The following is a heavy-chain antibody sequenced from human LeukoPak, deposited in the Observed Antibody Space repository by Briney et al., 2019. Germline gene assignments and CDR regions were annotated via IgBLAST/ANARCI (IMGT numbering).Heavy chain of an antibody. J-gene: IGHJ6*03. Sequence: SETLSLTCTVSGGSISSYYWSWIRQPPGKGLGWIGYIYYSGSTNYNPSLKSRVTISVDTSKNQFSLKLSSVTAADTAVYYCARARKPNYDFWSGYYEAYYYYMDVWGKGTTVTVSS. CDR2: IYYSGST. V-gene: IGHV4-59*01. CDR3: ARARKPNYDFWSGYYEAYYYYMDV. D-gene: IGHD3-3*01. CDR1: GGSISSYY.